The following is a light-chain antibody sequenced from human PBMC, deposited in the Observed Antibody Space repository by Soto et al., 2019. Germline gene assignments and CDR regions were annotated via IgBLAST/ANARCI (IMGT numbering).Light chain of an antibody. CDR1: KSVNSN. Sequence: EIVMTQSPVTLSVSAGERATLSCRASKSVNSNLAWYQQKPGQAPRLLIYDASTRATGIPARFSGSGSGTEFTLTISSLQYEDFAVYYCQQYNNWPPLTFGGGTKVEIK. CDR3: QQYNNWPPLT. CDR2: DAS. V-gene: IGKV3-15*01. J-gene: IGKJ4*01.